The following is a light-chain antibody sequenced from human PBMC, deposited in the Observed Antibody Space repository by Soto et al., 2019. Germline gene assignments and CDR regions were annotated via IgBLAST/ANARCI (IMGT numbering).Light chain of an antibody. CDR2: GDN. V-gene: IGLV1-40*01. Sequence: SVLRQPASVSGAPGQRFAISCTGSISNIGAEYDVHWYQQLPGTAPKRLIYGDNNRPSGVPDRFSGSKSGTSASLAITGLQPEDEADYYCQSYDSSLTTFVFGTGTKVTV. J-gene: IGLJ1*01. CDR3: QSYDSSLTTFV. CDR1: ISNIGAEYD.